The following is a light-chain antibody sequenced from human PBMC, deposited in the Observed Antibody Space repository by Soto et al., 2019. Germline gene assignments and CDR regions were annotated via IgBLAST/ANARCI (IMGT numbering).Light chain of an antibody. V-gene: IGKV3-20*01. J-gene: IGKJ1*01. Sequence: EVVLSQSPATLSLSPGERVTLSCTASESVSYSLAWYQQKPGQAPRLLIYDVSTRATGIADRFSGSGSGTDFTLTISRLEPEDFAVYYCQLYGTSPKTFGQGTKVDIK. CDR2: DVS. CDR3: QLYGTSPKT. CDR1: ESVSYS.